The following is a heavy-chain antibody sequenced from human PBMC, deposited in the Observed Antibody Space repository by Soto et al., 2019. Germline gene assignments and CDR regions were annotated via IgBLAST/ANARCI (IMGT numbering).Heavy chain of an antibody. CDR3: ARGVCSGCYNSDY. CDR2: INAGNGNT. J-gene: IGHJ4*02. CDR1: GYTFTNYA. V-gene: IGHV1-3*01. D-gene: IGHD6-19*01. Sequence: QVQLVQSGAEVKKPGASVKVSCRASGYTFTNYAVHWVRQAPGQRLEWMGWINAGNGNTEYSQKFQGRVTITRDSSASTVHMEVSSLRSEDTAVYFCARGVCSGCYNSDYWGQGTLVTVSS.